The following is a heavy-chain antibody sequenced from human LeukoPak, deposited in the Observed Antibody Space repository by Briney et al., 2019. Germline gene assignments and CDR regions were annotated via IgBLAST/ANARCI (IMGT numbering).Heavy chain of an antibody. CDR3: AKDIGSSTSCPIA. CDR1: GFTFADYA. J-gene: IGHJ4*02. D-gene: IGHD2-2*01. V-gene: IGHV3-9*01. Sequence: PGRSLRLSCAASGFTFADYAMHWVRQAPGKGLEWVSGISWNSGSIGYADSVKGRFTISRDNAKNSLYLQMNSLRAEDTALYYCAKDIGSSTSCPIAWGQGTLVTVSS. CDR2: ISWNSGSI.